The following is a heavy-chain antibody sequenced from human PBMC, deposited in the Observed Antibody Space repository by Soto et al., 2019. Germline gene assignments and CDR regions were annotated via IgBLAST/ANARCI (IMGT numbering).Heavy chain of an antibody. Sequence: QVPLVEAGGGVVQPGRSLRLSCAASGFTFSSYAMHWVRQAPGKGLDWVAVISYDGSNKYYADSVKGRFTISRDNSKNTLYLQINSLRAEDTAVYYCARGTREFQWLSYCGQGTLVTVSS. D-gene: IGHD6-19*01. J-gene: IGHJ4*02. CDR3: ARGTREFQWLSY. V-gene: IGHV3-30-3*01. CDR1: GFTFSSYA. CDR2: ISYDGSNK.